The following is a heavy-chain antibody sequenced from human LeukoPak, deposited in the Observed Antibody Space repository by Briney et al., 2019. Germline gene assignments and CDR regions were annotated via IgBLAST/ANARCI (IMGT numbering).Heavy chain of an antibody. CDR3: ARRRPDYGELFDY. D-gene: IGHD4-17*01. CDR1: GGTFSSYA. V-gene: IGHV1-69*13. CDR2: IIPIFSTA. J-gene: IGHJ4*02. Sequence: SVKVSCKASGGTFSSYAISWVRQAPGQGLEWMGGIIPIFSTANYAQKFQGRVTITADESTSTAYMELSSLRSEDTAVYYCARRRPDYGELFDYWGQGTLVTVSS.